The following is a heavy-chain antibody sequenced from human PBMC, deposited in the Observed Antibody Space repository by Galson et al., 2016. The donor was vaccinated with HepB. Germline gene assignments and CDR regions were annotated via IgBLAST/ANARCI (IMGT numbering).Heavy chain of an antibody. J-gene: IGHJ4*02. CDR2: SRNNVTNFAT. CDR3: TRVFDY. V-gene: IGHV3-72*01. CDR1: GFRFSDHD. Sequence: SLRLSCAASGFRFSDHDMDWVRQAPGKGLEWVGRSRNNVTNFATEYAASVKGRFTISRDDSKDSLYLQMNSLKTEDTALYYCTRVFDYWGQGALVTVSP.